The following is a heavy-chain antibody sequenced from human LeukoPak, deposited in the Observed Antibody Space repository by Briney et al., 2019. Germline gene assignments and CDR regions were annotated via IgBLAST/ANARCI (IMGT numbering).Heavy chain of an antibody. V-gene: IGHV3-49*04. CDR2: IRSKSYGGTT. D-gene: IGHD2-15*01. J-gene: IGHJ3*02. Sequence: PGLSLRLSCTASGFTFGDYAMAWVRQAPGKGLEWVGFIRSKSYGGTTEYAASVKGRFTISRDDSKSIAYLQMNSLKTEDTAVYYCSRGPYCSSGSCYPDPDAFDIWGQGTVVTFSS. CDR3: SRGPYCSSGSCYPDPDAFDI. CDR1: GFTFGDYA.